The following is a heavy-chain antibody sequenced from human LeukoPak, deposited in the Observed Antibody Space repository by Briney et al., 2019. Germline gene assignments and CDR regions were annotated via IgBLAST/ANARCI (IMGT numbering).Heavy chain of an antibody. CDR2: INHSGST. V-gene: IGHV4-34*01. CDR3: ARGLVFSGSGSYGFDY. D-gene: IGHD3-10*01. J-gene: IGHJ4*02. Sequence: SETLSLTCAVYGGSFSGYYWSWIRQPPGKGLEWIGEINHSGSTNYNPSLKSRVTISVDTSKNQFSLKLSPVTAADTAVYYCARGLVFSGSGSYGFDYWGQGTLVTVSS. CDR1: GGSFSGYY.